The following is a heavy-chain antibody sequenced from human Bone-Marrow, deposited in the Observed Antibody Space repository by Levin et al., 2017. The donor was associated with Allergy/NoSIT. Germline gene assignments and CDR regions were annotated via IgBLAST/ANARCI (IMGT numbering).Heavy chain of an antibody. D-gene: IGHD3-10*01. CDR1: GGSISSYY. V-gene: IGHV4-59*01. J-gene: IGHJ4*02. Sequence: SETLSLTCTVSGGSISSYYWSWIRQPPGKGLEWIGYIHYSGSTNYNPSLKSRVTISVDTSKNQFSLKLSSVTAADTAVYYCASVANYYGSGSYYFDNWGQGTLVTVSS. CDR3: ASVANYYGSGSYYFDN. CDR2: IHYSGST.